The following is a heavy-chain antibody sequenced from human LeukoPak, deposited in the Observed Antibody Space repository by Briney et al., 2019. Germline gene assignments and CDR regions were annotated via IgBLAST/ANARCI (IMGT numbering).Heavy chain of an antibody. CDR1: GFTFSSYW. Sequence: GGSLRLSCAASGFTFSSYWMHWVRQAPGKGLVWVSRSNSDGSSVTYADSVKGRFTISRDNAKNTLYLQMNSLRVEDTAVYYCVRDDYGDYRWFDPWGQGTLVTVSS. D-gene: IGHD4-17*01. CDR2: SNSDGSSV. V-gene: IGHV3-74*01. CDR3: VRDDYGDYRWFDP. J-gene: IGHJ5*02.